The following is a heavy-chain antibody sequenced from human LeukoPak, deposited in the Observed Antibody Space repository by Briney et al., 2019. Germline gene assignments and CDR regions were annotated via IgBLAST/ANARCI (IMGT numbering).Heavy chain of an antibody. J-gene: IGHJ4*02. CDR2: INPNSGGT. V-gene: IGHV1-2*02. CDR3: ARVGLELTRLYGY. CDR1: GYTFTGYY. Sequence: ASVKVSCKASGYTFTGYYMHWVRQAPGQGLEWMGWINPNSGGTNYAQKFQGRVTMTRDTSISTAYMELSRLRSDDTAVYYCARVGLELTRLYGYWGQGTLVTVSS. D-gene: IGHD1-7*01.